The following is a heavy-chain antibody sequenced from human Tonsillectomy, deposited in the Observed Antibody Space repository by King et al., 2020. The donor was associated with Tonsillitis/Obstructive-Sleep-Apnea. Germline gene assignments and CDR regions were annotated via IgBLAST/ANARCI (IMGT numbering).Heavy chain of an antibody. Sequence: LQLQESGPGLVKPSETLSLTCTVSGGSISSYYWSWIRQPPGKGLECIGYIYYSGSTNYNPTLKSRVTISVDTSKNQCSLKLSSLTAADTAVYYCAREGAVMNAFAIWGQGTMVTVSS. J-gene: IGHJ3*02. D-gene: IGHD2-8*01. CDR3: AREGAVMNAFAI. CDR2: IYYSGST. V-gene: IGHV4-59*01. CDR1: GGSISSYY.